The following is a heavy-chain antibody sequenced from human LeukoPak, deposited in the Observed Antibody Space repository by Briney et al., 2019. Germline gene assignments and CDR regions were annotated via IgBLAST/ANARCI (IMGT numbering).Heavy chain of an antibody. Sequence: GGSLRLSCAASGFNFDNHVMTWVRQAPGEGLQWVSGITEGGDRTYYADSVKGRFTISRDNSKNTLYLQMNSLRAEDTAVYYCAKGGLRPRGERGHFDYWGQGTLVTVSS. J-gene: IGHJ4*02. CDR3: AKGGLRPRGERGHFDY. CDR2: ITEGGDRT. V-gene: IGHV3-23*01. CDR1: GFNFDNHV. D-gene: IGHD3-10*01.